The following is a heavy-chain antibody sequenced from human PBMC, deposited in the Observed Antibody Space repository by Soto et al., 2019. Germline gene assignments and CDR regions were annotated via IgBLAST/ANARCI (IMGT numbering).Heavy chain of an antibody. CDR2: IVVGSGNT. CDR1: GFTFTSSA. V-gene: IGHV1-58*01. Sequence: SVKVSCKASGFTFTSSAVQWVRQARGQRLEWIGWIVVGSGNTNYAQKFQERDTITRDMSTSTAYMELSSLRSEDTAVYYCAAIGGSSGFTYDYWGQGTLVTVSS. J-gene: IGHJ4*02. D-gene: IGHD3-22*01. CDR3: AAIGGSSGFTYDY.